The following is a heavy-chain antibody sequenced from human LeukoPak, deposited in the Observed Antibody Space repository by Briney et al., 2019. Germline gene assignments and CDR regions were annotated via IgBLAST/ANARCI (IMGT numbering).Heavy chain of an antibody. CDR2: ISYDGSNK. CDR3: AREGGGSCYSSVCYYYGMDV. CDR1: GFTFSSYA. Sequence: GGSLRLSCAASGFTFSSYAMHWVRQAPGKGLERVAVISYDGSNKYYADSVKGRFTISRDNSKNTLYLQMNSLRAEDTAVYYCAREGGGSCYSSVCYYYGMDVWGKGTTVTVSS. D-gene: IGHD2-15*01. J-gene: IGHJ6*04. V-gene: IGHV3-30*04.